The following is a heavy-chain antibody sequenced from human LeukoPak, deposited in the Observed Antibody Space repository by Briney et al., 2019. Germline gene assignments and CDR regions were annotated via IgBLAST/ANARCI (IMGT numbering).Heavy chain of an antibody. D-gene: IGHD4-17*01. V-gene: IGHV3-69-1*01. CDR3: ARDLRGAKIYGDYRLSDVFDI. Sequence: GGSLRLSCSASGFTFSDYYMTWIRQAPGKGLDWVSYISSSNSIYYADSVRGRFTISRDNDKNSLYLQMNSLRAQDTAVYYCARDLRGAKIYGDYRLSDVFDIWGQGTMVTVSS. CDR1: GFTFSDYY. J-gene: IGHJ3*02. CDR2: ISSSNSI.